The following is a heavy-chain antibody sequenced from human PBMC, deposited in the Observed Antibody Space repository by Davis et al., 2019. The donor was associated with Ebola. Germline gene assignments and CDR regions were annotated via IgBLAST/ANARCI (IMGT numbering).Heavy chain of an antibody. Sequence: ASVKVSCKASGYTFTGYYMHWVRQAPGQGLEWMGWINAGNGNTKYSQKFQGRVTITRDTSASTAYMELSSLRSEDTAVYYCARNYYGSGPYYYYMDVWGKGTTVTVSS. CDR3: ARNYYGSGPYYYYMDV. CDR2: INAGNGNT. CDR1: GYTFTGYY. D-gene: IGHD3-10*01. V-gene: IGHV1-3*01. J-gene: IGHJ6*03.